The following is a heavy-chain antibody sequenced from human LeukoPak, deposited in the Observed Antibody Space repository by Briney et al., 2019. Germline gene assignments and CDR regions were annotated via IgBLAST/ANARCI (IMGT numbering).Heavy chain of an antibody. J-gene: IGHJ4*02. V-gene: IGHV4-39*01. CDR2: IYYSGST. D-gene: IGHD3-10*01. CDR1: GGSISSSSYY. CDR3: AAPSITMVRGAARGTFDY. Sequence: SETLSLTCTVSGGSISSSSYYWGWIRQPPGKGLERIGSIYYSGSTYYNPSLKSRVTISVDTSKNQFSLKLSSVTAADTAVYYCAAPSITMVRGAARGTFDYWGQGTLVTVSS.